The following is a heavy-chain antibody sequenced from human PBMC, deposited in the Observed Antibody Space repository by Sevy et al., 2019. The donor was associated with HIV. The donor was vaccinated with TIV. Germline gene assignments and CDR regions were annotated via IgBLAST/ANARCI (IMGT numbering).Heavy chain of an antibody. V-gene: IGHV3-30-3*01. J-gene: IGHJ6*02. Sequence: GGSLRLSCAASGFTFSSYAMHWVRQAPGKGLEWVAVISYDGSNKYYADSVKGRFTISRDNSKNTLYLQMNSLRAEDTAVYYCARRYYGSGRHPIEYYYGMDVWGQGTTVTVS. CDR1: GFTFSSYA. D-gene: IGHD3-10*01. CDR3: ARRYYGSGRHPIEYYYGMDV. CDR2: ISYDGSNK.